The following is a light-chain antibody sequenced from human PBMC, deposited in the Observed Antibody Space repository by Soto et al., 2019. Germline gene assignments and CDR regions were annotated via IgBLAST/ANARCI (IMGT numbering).Light chain of an antibody. Sequence: QLVLTQPRSVSGSPGQSVTISCTGTSNDVGGYNFVSWYQQHPGKVPKLFIYDVSRRPSGVPDRFSGSKSGNTASLTISGLQAEDEADYYCSSYAGSYTLVFGGGTQLTVL. J-gene: IGLJ2*01. CDR1: SNDVGGYNF. V-gene: IGLV2-11*01. CDR2: DVS. CDR3: SSYAGSYTLV.